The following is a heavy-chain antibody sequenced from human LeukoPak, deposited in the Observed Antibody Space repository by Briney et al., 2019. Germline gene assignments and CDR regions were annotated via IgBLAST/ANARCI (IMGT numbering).Heavy chain of an antibody. CDR1: GFTFSSYG. CDR3: AKDGDY. Sequence: PGGSLRLSCAASGFTFSSYGMHWVRQAPGKGLEWVAVISYDGSNKYYADSVKGRFTISRDNSKNTLYLQMNSLRAEDTAVYCCAKDGDYWGQGTLVTVSS. CDR2: ISYDGSNK. J-gene: IGHJ4*02. V-gene: IGHV3-30*18.